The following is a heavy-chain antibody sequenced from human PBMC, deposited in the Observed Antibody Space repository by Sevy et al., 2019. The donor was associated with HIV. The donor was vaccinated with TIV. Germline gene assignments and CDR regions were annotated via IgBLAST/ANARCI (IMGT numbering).Heavy chain of an antibody. CDR1: GFTFSSYW. CDR3: ARWDV. Sequence: GGSLRLSCAASGFTFSSYWMNWVRQAPGKGLEWVANIKEDGRDKYYVDSVKGRFTIARDNAQNPLYLEMNSLRAGDTAVYYCARWDVWGKGTTVTVSS. J-gene: IGHJ6*04. CDR2: IKEDGRDK. V-gene: IGHV3-7*01.